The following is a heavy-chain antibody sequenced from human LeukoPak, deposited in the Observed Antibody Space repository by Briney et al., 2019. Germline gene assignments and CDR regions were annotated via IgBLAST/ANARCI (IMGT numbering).Heavy chain of an antibody. D-gene: IGHD2-15*01. Sequence: GGSLRLSCAASGFTFSSYGMHWVRQAPGTGLEWVAVISYDGSNKYYADSVKGRFTISRDNSKNTLYLQMNSLRAEDTAVYYCAKGGGYYFDYWGQGTLVTVSS. J-gene: IGHJ4*02. CDR1: GFTFSSYG. V-gene: IGHV3-30*18. CDR2: ISYDGSNK. CDR3: AKGGGYYFDY.